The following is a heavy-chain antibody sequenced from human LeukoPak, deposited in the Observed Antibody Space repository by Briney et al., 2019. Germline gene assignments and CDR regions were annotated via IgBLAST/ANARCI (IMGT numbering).Heavy chain of an antibody. CDR1: GFTFSTYA. CDR2: ISGSGGST. CDR3: ARGLIYYDFWS. J-gene: IGHJ4*02. Sequence: PGGSLRLSCTASGFTFSTYAMSWVRQAPGEGLEWVSGISGSGGSTYYTDSVKGRFTISRDNAKNSLYLQMNSLRAEDTALYHCARGLIYYDFWSGGQGTLVTVSS. V-gene: IGHV3-23*01. D-gene: IGHD3-3*01.